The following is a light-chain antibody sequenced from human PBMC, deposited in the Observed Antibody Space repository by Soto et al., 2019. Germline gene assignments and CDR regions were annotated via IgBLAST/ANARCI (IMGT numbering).Light chain of an antibody. CDR3: QQFSDYPLT. CDR2: DAS. V-gene: IGKV1D-13*01. J-gene: IGKJ4*01. Sequence: AIQLTQSPSSLSASVGDRVTITCRASQGIAGALAWYQQKPGKAPNLLIYDASTLESGVPSRFSGSGSGTDFTLTISSLLPEDFAAYYCQQFSDYPLTFGGGTNVDVK. CDR1: QGIAGA.